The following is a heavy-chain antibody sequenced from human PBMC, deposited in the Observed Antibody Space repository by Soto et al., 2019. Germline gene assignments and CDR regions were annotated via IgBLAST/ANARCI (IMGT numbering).Heavy chain of an antibody. CDR3: ARSGIGCGAIDI. D-gene: IGHD2-21*01. CDR2: INHSGST. V-gene: IGHV4-34*01. CDR1: GGSFSGYY. J-gene: IGHJ3*02. Sequence: PSETLSLTCAVYGGSFSGYYWSWIRQPPGKGLEWIGEINHSGSTNYNPSLKSRVTISVDTSKNQFSLKLSSVTAADTAVYYCARSGIGCGAIDIWGQGTMVTVSS.